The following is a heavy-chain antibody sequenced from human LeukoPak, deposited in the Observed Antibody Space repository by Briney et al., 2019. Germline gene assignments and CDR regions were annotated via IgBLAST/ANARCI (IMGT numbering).Heavy chain of an antibody. CDR3: AKAVDDYFFDY. D-gene: IGHD2-21*02. J-gene: IGHJ4*02. Sequence: ASVKVSCKASGYTFTSYDMHWVRQAPGQGLEWMGIINPSGGSTSYAQIFQGRVTMTRDTSTSTVYMGLSSLRSEDTAAYYCAKAVDDYFFDYWGQGTLVTVSS. V-gene: IGHV1-46*01. CDR2: INPSGGST. CDR1: GYTFTSYD.